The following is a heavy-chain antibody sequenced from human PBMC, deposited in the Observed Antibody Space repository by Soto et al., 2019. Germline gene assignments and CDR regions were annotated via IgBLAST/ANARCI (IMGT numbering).Heavy chain of an antibody. Sequence: LGASLKISCKGSGYSFTSYWIGWVRQMPGKGLEWMGIIYPGDSDTRYSPSFQGQVTISADKSISTAYLQWSSLKASDTAMYYCALSRYYGSGSYGWFDPWGQGTLVTVSS. CDR1: GYSFTSYW. J-gene: IGHJ5*02. CDR3: ALSRYYGSGSYGWFDP. D-gene: IGHD3-10*01. V-gene: IGHV5-51*01. CDR2: IYPGDSDT.